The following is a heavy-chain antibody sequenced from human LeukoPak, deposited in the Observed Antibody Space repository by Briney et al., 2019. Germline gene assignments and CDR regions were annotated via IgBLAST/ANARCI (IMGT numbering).Heavy chain of an antibody. CDR1: GFTFDDYA. V-gene: IGHV3-43*02. D-gene: IGHD4/OR15-4a*01. Sequence: VGSLRLSRAASGFTFDDYAMHSVRQAPGKSLEWVSLISGGGGSTYYADSVKGRFTISRDNSKNSLYLQMNSLRTEDTALYYCAKEVEIGASFDIWGQGTMVTVSS. CDR3: AKEVEIGASFDI. J-gene: IGHJ3*02. CDR2: ISGGGGST.